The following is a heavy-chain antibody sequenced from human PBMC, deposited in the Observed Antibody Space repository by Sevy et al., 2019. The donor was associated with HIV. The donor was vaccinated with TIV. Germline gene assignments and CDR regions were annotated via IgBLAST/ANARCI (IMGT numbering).Heavy chain of an antibody. Sequence: ASVKVSCKVSGGTFSGYAISWVRQAPGQGLEWMGGIIPIFGTANYAQKFQGRVTITADESTSTAYMELSSLRSEDTAVYYCARLTITMVRGVIIDYWGQGTLVTVSS. V-gene: IGHV1-69*13. CDR2: IIPIFGTA. CDR3: ARLTITMVRGVIIDY. J-gene: IGHJ4*02. D-gene: IGHD3-10*01. CDR1: GGTFSGYA.